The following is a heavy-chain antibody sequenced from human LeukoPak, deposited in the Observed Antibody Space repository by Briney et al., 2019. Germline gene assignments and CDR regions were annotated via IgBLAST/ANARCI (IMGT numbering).Heavy chain of an antibody. D-gene: IGHD3-9*01. J-gene: IGHJ6*02. Sequence: GESLKISCKGSGYSFSSYWIAWVRQTPGKGLEWMGIIYPGDSDTRYSPSLQGQVTVSADKSIGTAYLQWSSLRASDTAMYYCARFETYGLDVWGQGTTVTVS. CDR1: GYSFSSYW. V-gene: IGHV5-51*01. CDR3: ARFETYGLDV. CDR2: IYPGDSDT.